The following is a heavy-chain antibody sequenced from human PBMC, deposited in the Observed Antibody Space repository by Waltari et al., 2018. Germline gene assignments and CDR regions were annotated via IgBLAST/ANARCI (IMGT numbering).Heavy chain of an antibody. CDR2: INWNGYNF. D-gene: IGHD1-26*01. V-gene: IGHV3-9*02. CDR3: VKDSGYGDYLDL. J-gene: IGHJ4*02. Sequence: EVQLVESGGGFVQPGSSLRLACVASGFTSDNNGMNWVRPGRGKAPEWVAGINWNGYNFAYAGSVRGRFTISRDNAKTSLYLQMTSLRPEDTALYYCVKDSGYGDYLDLWGQGTPVTVSS. CDR1: GFTSDNNG.